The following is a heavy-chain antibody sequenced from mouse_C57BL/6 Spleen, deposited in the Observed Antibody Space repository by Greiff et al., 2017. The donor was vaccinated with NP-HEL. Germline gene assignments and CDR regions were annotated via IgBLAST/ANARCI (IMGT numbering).Heavy chain of an antibody. Sequence: QVQLQQPGAELVMPGASVKLSCKASGYTFTSYWMHWVKQRPGQGLEWIGEIDPSDSYTNYNQKFKGKSTLTVDKSSSTAYMQLSSLTSEDSAVYYCARPGYSTSMDYWSQGTSVTVSS. CDR2: IDPSDSYT. CDR1: GYTFTSYW. D-gene: IGHD2-5*01. J-gene: IGHJ4*01. V-gene: IGHV1-69*01. CDR3: ARPGYSTSMDY.